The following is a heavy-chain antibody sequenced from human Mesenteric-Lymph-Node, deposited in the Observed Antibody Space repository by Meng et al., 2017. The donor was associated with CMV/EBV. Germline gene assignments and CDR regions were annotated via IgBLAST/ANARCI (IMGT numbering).Heavy chain of an antibody. CDR1: EYYFSAYW. V-gene: IGHV5-51*01. D-gene: IGHD3/OR15-3a*01. CDR2: IYPGDSDT. J-gene: IGHJ4*02. CDR3: ARHQPGTPFGL. Sequence: GESLKISCQGSEYYFSAYWIAWVRQMPGKGLEWMGIIYPGDSDTRYSPSLQGQVTISADKSLSTAYLQWGSLKASDTGIYYCARHQPGTPFGLWGQGTLVTVSS.